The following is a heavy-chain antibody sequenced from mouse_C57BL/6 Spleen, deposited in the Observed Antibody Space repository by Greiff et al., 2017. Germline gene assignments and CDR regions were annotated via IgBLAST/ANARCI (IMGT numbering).Heavy chain of an antibody. D-gene: IGHD2-13*01. CDR1: GYTFTDYE. J-gene: IGHJ2*01. V-gene: IGHV1-15*01. CDR2: IDPETGGT. Sequence: QVQLQQSGAELVRPGASVTLSCKASGYTFTDYEMHWVKQTPVHGLEWIGAIDPETGGTAYNQKFKGKAILTADKSSSTAYMELRSLTSEDSAVYYCTRPVTLFDYWGQGTTLTVSS. CDR3: TRPVTLFDY.